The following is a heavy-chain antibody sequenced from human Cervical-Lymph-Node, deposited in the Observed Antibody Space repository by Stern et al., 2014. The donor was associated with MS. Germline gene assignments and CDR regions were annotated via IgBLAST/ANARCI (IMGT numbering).Heavy chain of an antibody. V-gene: IGHV4-59*01. CDR1: GGSISGYD. Sequence: VQLEESGPGLVKPSETLSLTCTVSGGSISGYDCSWIRKPPGKGLEWIGHIYYSGSTNYIPSLKSRVSISIDTPKNQFSLKLSSVTAADTAVYYCARSRDAYSPLAYWGQGALVTVSS. CDR3: ARSRDAYSPLAY. CDR2: IYYSGST. D-gene: IGHD5-24*01. J-gene: IGHJ4*02.